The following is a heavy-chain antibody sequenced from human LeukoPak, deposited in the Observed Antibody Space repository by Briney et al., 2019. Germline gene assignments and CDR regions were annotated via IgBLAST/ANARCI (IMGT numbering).Heavy chain of an antibody. CDR3: ARDGGSSPVPPYYYYGMDV. D-gene: IGHD1-26*01. J-gene: IGHJ6*02. V-gene: IGHV7-4-1*02. CDR1: GYTFTSSA. Sequence: GASVKVSCKASGYTFTSSAMNWVRQAPGQGLEWMGWINTNTGNPTYAQGFTGRFVFSLDTSVSTAYLQISSLKAEDTAVYYCARDGGSSPVPPYYYYGMDVWGQGTTVTVSS. CDR2: INTNTGNP.